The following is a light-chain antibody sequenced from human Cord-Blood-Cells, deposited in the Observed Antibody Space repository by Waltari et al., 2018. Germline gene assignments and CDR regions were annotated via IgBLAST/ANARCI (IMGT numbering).Light chain of an antibody. CDR3: NSRDSSGTVV. CDR1: SLRSYY. Sequence: SSELTQDPAVSVALGQTVRITCQGDSLRSYYASWYQQKPGQAPVLVIYGKNNRPSWIPDRFSGSSSGNTASLTITGAQAEDEADYYCNSRDSSGTVVFGGGTKLTVL. V-gene: IGLV3-19*01. CDR2: GKN. J-gene: IGLJ2*01.